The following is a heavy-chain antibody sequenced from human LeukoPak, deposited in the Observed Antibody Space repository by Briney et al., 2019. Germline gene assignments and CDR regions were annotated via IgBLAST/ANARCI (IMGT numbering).Heavy chain of an antibody. Sequence: QSGGSLRLSCAASGFTFSSYGMHWVRQAPGKGLEWVAVIWYDGSNKYYADSVKGRFTISRDNSKNTLYLQMNSLRAEDTAVYYCAKETYYDILTPLGYFDYWGQGTLVTVSS. CDR2: IWYDGSNK. CDR1: GFTFSSYG. V-gene: IGHV3-33*06. D-gene: IGHD3-9*01. CDR3: AKETYYDILTPLGYFDY. J-gene: IGHJ4*02.